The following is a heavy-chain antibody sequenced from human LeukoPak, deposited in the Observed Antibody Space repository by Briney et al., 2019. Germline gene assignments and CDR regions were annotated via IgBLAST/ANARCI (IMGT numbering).Heavy chain of an antibody. D-gene: IGHD5-24*01. CDR3: ARELRDGYNEYYFDY. CDR2: IYYSGST. V-gene: IGHV4-30-4*01. Sequence: SQTLSLTCTVSGGFIISGGYYWSWIRHPPGKGLEWIGYIYYSGSTDYNPSLKSRAVISVDTSKNQFFLKLRSVTAADTAVYYCARELRDGYNEYYFDYWGQGALVTVSS. CDR1: GGFIISGGYY. J-gene: IGHJ4*02.